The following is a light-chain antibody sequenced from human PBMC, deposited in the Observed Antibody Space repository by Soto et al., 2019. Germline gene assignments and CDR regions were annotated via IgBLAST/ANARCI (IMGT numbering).Light chain of an antibody. CDR2: EGS. V-gene: IGKV3-20*01. CDR1: QSVRGDY. Sequence: ELVLTQSPGTLSLSPGERVALSCRASQSVRGDYLAWYQQQPGQPPRLLIYEGSRRAPGIPDRFTGSGSGTDFILTISRLEPEDLALYFCQQYGNSPHTFGQGTKLEIK. CDR3: QQYGNSPHT. J-gene: IGKJ2*01.